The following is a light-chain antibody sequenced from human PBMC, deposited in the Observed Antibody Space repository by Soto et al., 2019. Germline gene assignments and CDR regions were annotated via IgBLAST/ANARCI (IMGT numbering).Light chain of an antibody. CDR3: QQYARPPFA. CDR1: QRISNSY. CDR2: DAS. J-gene: IGKJ2*01. Sequence: EIVLTQSPGTLSLSPGERATLSCRASQRISNSYLAWYQQKPGQAPRLLLYDASSRATGIPDRVSGSGSGTDFTLTISRLEPEDCAVYYCQQYARPPFAFGQGTKVAIK. V-gene: IGKV3-20*01.